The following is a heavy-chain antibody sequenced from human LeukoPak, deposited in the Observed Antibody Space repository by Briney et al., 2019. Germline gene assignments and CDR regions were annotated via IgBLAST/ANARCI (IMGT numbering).Heavy chain of an antibody. CDR2: IWYSGFT. CDR1: GGSLSDYY. Sequence: RPSETLSLTRAVYGGSLSDYYWSWIRQPPGKGLEWIGYIWYSGFTYYNPSLKSRVTISVDTSKDQFFLKLSSVTAADTAMYYCARVRDWFDPWGQGTLVTVSS. CDR3: ARVRDWFDP. V-gene: IGHV4-34*01. D-gene: IGHD4/OR15-4a*01. J-gene: IGHJ5*02.